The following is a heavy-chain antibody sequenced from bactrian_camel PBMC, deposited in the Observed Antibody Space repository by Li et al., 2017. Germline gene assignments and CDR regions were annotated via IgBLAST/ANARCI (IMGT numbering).Heavy chain of an antibody. J-gene: IGHJ6*01. CDR3: AAGASLLVTDLCYTDFRI. Sequence: HVQLVESGGGSVQAGGSLRLSCAASGTTYSSYCMGWFRQAPGKEREGVAAIDGDGVGSTSYADSVKGRFTISQDNTKTKIYLEMTGLQPEDTAVYYCAAGASLLVTDLCYTDFRIFGQGTQVTVS. CDR1: GTTYSSYC. V-gene: IGHV3S26*01. CDR2: IDGDGVGST. D-gene: IGHD1*01.